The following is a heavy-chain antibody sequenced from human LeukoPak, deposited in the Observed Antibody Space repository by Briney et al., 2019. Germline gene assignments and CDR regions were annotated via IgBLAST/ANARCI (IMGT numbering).Heavy chain of an antibody. D-gene: IGHD2-15*01. CDR2: IYYSGST. Sequence: SETLSLTCTVSGGSISSGGYYWSWIRQHPGKGLEWIGYIYYSGSTYYNPSLKSRVTISVDTSKNQFSLKLSSVTAADTAVYYCARDFRGGGTAASGAFDIWGQGTMVTVSS. V-gene: IGHV4-31*03. CDR1: GGSISSGGYY. J-gene: IGHJ3*02. CDR3: ARDFRGGGTAASGAFDI.